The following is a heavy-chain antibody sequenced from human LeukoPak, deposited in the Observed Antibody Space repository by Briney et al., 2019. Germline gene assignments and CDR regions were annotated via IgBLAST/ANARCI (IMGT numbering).Heavy chain of an antibody. CDR2: INPDSGFT. Sequence: ASVKVSCKTSGYRFTDNYMHWVRQAPGRGLELMGWINPDSGFTNLATKFQGRRTLTRDTAISTAYMELRRLRSDDTAVYYCAPTAEAYTSHWHVWGRGTLVTVSS. CDR3: APTAEAYTSHWHV. CDR1: GYRFTDNY. V-gene: IGHV1-2*02. D-gene: IGHD1-1*01. J-gene: IGHJ4*02.